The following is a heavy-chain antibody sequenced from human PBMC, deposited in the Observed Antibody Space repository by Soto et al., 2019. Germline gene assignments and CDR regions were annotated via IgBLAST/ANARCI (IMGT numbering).Heavy chain of an antibody. CDR2: INHLGSI. J-gene: IGHJ4*02. Sequence: SETLSLTCVVSGGSLSDYFWSWIRQPPGMALEWIGEINHLGSINYNPSLKSRVTISVDTSKNQFSLKLSSVTAADTAVYYCARQSGWYVGFIGYWGQGTLVTVSS. CDR3: ARQSGWYVGFIGY. CDR1: GGSLSDYF. V-gene: IGHV4-34*01. D-gene: IGHD6-19*01.